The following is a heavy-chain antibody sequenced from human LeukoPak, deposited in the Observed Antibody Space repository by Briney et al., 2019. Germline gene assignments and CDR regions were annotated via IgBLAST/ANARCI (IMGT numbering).Heavy chain of an antibody. Sequence: GGSLRLSCAASVFNFITYAMNWVRQAPGKGLEWVARISYDGRNTYYADSMKGRFTISRDNSKNILYLQMNSLNSVDADLYYCERADTPYVVIVGFDYWGQGTLVTVSS. CDR1: VFNFITYA. CDR2: ISYDGRNT. V-gene: IGHV3-30*04. J-gene: IGHJ4*02. CDR3: ERADTPYVVIVGFDY. D-gene: IGHD2-15*01.